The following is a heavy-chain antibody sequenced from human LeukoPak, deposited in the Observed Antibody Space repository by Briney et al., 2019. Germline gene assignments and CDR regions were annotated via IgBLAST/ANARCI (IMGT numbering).Heavy chain of an antibody. Sequence: GGSLRLSCAASGFAFSSYNMNWVRQAPGKGLEWVSFISSSSISTIYYADSVEGRFTISRDNAKNSLYLQMNSLRAEDTAVYYCASGSRDGYNYRFDYWGQGTLVTVSS. D-gene: IGHD5-24*01. J-gene: IGHJ4*02. CDR1: GFAFSSYN. CDR2: ISSSSISTI. V-gene: IGHV3-48*04. CDR3: ASGSRDGYNYRFDY.